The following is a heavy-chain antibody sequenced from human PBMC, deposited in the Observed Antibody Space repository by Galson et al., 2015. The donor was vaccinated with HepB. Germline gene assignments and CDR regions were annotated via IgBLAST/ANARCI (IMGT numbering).Heavy chain of an antibody. Sequence: SVKVSCKASGGTFSSYAISWVRQAPGQGLEWMGGSIPIFGTANYAQKFQGRVTITADESTSTAYMELSSLRSEDTAVYYCASGGGEGIVGATWVSYGMDVWGQGTTVTVSS. CDR1: GGTFSSYA. V-gene: IGHV1-69*13. D-gene: IGHD1-26*01. CDR3: ASGGGEGIVGATWVSYGMDV. CDR2: SIPIFGTA. J-gene: IGHJ6*02.